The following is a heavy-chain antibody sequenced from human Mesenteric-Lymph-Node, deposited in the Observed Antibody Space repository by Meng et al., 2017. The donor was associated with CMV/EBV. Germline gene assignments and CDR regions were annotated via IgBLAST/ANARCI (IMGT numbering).Heavy chain of an antibody. Sequence: SCAISGDSVSSNSAAWNWSRQSPSRGLEWLGRTYYRSKWYNDYAVSVKSRITINPDTSKNQFSLQLNSVTPEDTAVYYCARDRHYYDSSGYYSHYYYYGMDVWGQGTTVTVSS. V-gene: IGHV6-1*01. CDR2: TYYRSKWYN. CDR1: GDSVSSNSAA. CDR3: ARDRHYYDSSGYYSHYYYYGMDV. D-gene: IGHD3-22*01. J-gene: IGHJ6*02.